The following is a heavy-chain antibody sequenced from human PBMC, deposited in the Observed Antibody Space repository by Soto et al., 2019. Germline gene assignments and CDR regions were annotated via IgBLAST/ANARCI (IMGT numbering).Heavy chain of an antibody. CDR3: AKGYSYGDYGMDV. J-gene: IGHJ6*02. V-gene: IGHV3-30*18. CDR1: GFTFSSYC. Sequence: PGGSLRLSCAASGFTFSSYCMHLVRPAPGKGLEWVAVISYDGSNKYYADSVKGRFTISRDNSKNTLYLQMNSLRAEDTAVYYCAKGYSYGDYGMDVWGQGTTVPVSS. CDR2: ISYDGSNK. D-gene: IGHD5-18*01.